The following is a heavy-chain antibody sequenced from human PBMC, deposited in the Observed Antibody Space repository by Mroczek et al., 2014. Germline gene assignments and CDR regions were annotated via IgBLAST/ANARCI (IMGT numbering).Heavy chain of an antibody. D-gene: IGHD6-19*01. CDR2: INHSGNT. CDR3: ARQGAGHQARIAVAGAFDY. J-gene: IGHJ4*02. V-gene: IGHV4-34*01. CDR1: GGSFSGYY. Sequence: QVQLQESGAGLLKPSETLSLTCAVYGGSFSGYYWSWIRQPPGKGLEWIGEINHSGNTNYNPSLKSRVTISVDTSKNQFSLKLSSVTAADTAVYYCARQGAGHQARIAVAGAFDYWGQGTLVTVSS.